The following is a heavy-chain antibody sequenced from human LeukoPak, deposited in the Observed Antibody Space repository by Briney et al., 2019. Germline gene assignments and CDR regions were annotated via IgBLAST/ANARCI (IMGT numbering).Heavy chain of an antibody. J-gene: IGHJ4*02. D-gene: IGHD7-27*01. CDR3: ARDLAWGGY. Sequence: GGSLRLSCVASGFTFSIYTMSWVRQAPGKGLERVSSITSSSSSMYSADSVKGRLTISRDNAKNSLYLQMNSLRAEDTAVYYCARDLAWGGYWGQGTLVTVSS. CDR2: ITSSSSSM. CDR1: GFTFSIYT. V-gene: IGHV3-21*01.